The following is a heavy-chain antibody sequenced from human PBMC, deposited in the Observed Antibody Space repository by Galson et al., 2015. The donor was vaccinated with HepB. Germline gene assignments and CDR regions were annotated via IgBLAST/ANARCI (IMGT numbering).Heavy chain of an antibody. Sequence: SLRLSCAASGFSFTDVWMSWVRQVPGKGLEWVGRIKGPSGATDYGAPVKGRFIISRDESKTILYLQMNSLKTEDTAVYYCSALGSYGEFFNYWGQGTPVTVSS. CDR1: GFSFTDVW. CDR3: SALGSYGEFFNY. CDR2: IKGPSGAT. D-gene: IGHD3-10*01. J-gene: IGHJ4*02. V-gene: IGHV3-15*01.